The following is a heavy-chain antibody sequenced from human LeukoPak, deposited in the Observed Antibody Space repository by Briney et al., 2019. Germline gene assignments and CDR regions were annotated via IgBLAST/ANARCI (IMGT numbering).Heavy chain of an antibody. CDR2: IYYSGST. CDR1: GGSISSGGYY. Sequence: SETLSLTCTVSGGSISSGGYYWSWIRQHPGKGLEWIGYIYYSGSTYYNPSLKSRVTISVDTSKNQFSLKLSSVTAADTAVYYCAREGTNAPFDYWGQGTVVTVSS. D-gene: IGHD1-1*01. V-gene: IGHV4-31*03. J-gene: IGHJ4*02. CDR3: AREGTNAPFDY.